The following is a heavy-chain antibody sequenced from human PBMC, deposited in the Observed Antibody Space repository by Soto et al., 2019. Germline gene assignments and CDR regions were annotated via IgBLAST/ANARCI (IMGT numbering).Heavy chain of an antibody. Sequence: PSETLSLTCAVYGVSFSGYYWSWIRQPPGKGLEWIGEINHGGSTKFNPSLKSRVTISGDTSKNQFSLRLSSVTAADTAVYYCARDQWRSTVFDPWGLRTLVTVSS. D-gene: IGHD6-19*01. J-gene: IGHJ5*02. CDR3: ARDQWRSTVFDP. CDR2: INHGGST. V-gene: IGHV4-34*01. CDR1: GVSFSGYY.